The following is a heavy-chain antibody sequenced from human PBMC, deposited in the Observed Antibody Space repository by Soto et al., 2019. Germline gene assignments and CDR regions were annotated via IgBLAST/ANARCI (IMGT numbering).Heavy chain of an antibody. D-gene: IGHD6-13*01. J-gene: IGHJ3*02. Sequence: QVQLVESGGGVVQPGGSLRLSCAASGFTFSSYGMHWVRQAPGKGLEWVAVISYDGSNKYYADSVKGRFTISRDNSKNTLYLQMNSLRAEDTAVYYCAKDQSSSWTDAFDIWGQGTMVTVSS. CDR2: ISYDGSNK. CDR1: GFTFSSYG. CDR3: AKDQSSSWTDAFDI. V-gene: IGHV3-30*18.